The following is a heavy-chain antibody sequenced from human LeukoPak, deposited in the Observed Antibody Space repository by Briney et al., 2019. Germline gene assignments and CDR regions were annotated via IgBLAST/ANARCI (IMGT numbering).Heavy chain of an antibody. J-gene: IGHJ4*02. CDR1: GGSISSSSYY. Sequence: SETLSLTCTVSGGSISSSSYYWGWICQPPGKGLEWIGSIYYSGSTYYNPSLKSRVTISVDTSKNQFSLKLSSVTAADTAVYYCAITPSHSSSWYGAFYYWGQGTLVTVSS. D-gene: IGHD6-13*01. CDR3: AITPSHSSSWYGAFYY. V-gene: IGHV4-39*01. CDR2: IYYSGST.